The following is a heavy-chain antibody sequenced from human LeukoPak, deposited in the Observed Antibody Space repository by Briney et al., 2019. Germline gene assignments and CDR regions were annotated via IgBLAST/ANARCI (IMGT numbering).Heavy chain of an antibody. Sequence: SQTLSLTCTVSGGSISSGNFYWSWIRQPAGKGLEWIGRIFPSGNTNYNPSLKSRVTISVDTSRNQFSLKLNSVTAADTAVYFCARSSGQYQLLYYYYYMDVWGKGTTVTVSS. D-gene: IGHD2-2*01. CDR3: ARSSGQYQLLYYYYYMDV. V-gene: IGHV4-61*02. CDR2: IFPSGNT. CDR1: GGSISSGNFY. J-gene: IGHJ6*03.